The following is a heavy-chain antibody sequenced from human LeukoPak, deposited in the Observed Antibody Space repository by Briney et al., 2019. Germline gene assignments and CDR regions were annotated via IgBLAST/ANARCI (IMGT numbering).Heavy chain of an antibody. CDR1: GGTFSSYA. CDR3: AREGGRIRWFDP. V-gene: IGHV1-2*02. Sequence: GASVKVSCKASGGTFSSYAISWVRQAPGQGLEWMGWINPNSGGTNYAQKFQGRVTMTRDTSISTAYMELSRLRSDDTAVYYCAREGGRIRWFDPWGQGTLVTVSS. D-gene: IGHD1-1*01. CDR2: INPNSGGT. J-gene: IGHJ5*02.